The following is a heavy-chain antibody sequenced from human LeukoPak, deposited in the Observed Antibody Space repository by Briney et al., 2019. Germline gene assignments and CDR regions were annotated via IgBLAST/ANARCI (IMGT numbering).Heavy chain of an antibody. J-gene: IGHJ4*02. CDR2: IWYDRSNK. V-gene: IGHV3-33*01. CDR3: ARGYDILTGYLYYFDY. CDR1: GFTFSSYG. Sequence: GGSLRLSCAASGFTFSSYGMHWVRQAPGKGLEWVAVIWYDRSNKYYADSVKGRFTISRDNSKNTLYLQMNSLRAEDTAVYYCARGYDILTGYLYYFDYWGQGTLVTVSS. D-gene: IGHD3-9*01.